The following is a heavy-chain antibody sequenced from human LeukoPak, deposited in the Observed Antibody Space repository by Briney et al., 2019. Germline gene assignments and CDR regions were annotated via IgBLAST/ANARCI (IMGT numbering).Heavy chain of an antibody. J-gene: IGHJ5*02. Sequence: PGGSLRLSCVASGFSFGNYAVTWVRQAPGKGLEWVSGMVGSGETYYADSVKGRFTMSRDNSRTTLYLQMNTLRVEDTAIYYCAKDMHYNDGRWEFDPWGQGTLSPSPQ. CDR1: GFSFGNYA. CDR3: AKDMHYNDGRWEFDP. CDR2: MVGSGET. D-gene: IGHD5-24*01. V-gene: IGHV3-23*01.